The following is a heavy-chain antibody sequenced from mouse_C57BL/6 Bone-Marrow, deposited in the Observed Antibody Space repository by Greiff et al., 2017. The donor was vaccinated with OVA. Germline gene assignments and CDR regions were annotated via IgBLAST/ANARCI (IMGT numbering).Heavy chain of an antibody. J-gene: IGHJ1*03. CDR3: ARPSIPYYYGSSLVFDV. V-gene: IGHV1-59*01. CDR1: GYTFTSYW. Sequence: QVQLQQPGAELVRPGTSVKLSCKASGYTFTSYWMHWVKQRPGQGLEWIGVIDPSDSYTNYNQKFKGKATLTVDTSSSTAYMQLSSLTSEDSAVYYCARPSIPYYYGSSLVFDVWGTGTTVTVSS. D-gene: IGHD1-1*01. CDR2: IDPSDSYT.